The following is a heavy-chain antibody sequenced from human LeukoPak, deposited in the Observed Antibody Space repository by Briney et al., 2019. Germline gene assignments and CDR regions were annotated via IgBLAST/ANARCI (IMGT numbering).Heavy chain of an antibody. J-gene: IGHJ4*02. V-gene: IGHV1-2*02. CDR1: GYRFTDDY. CDR2: INPDSGFT. D-gene: IGHD3-16*01. Sequence: VASVKVSCKASGYRFTDDYMHWVRQAPGQGLEWMGWINPDSGFTVYAQKFQGRVTMTRDTSISTAYMEVRRLRSDDTAVYYCAPTSEAYTSNWNFWGQGTLVTVSS. CDR3: APTSEAYTSNWNF.